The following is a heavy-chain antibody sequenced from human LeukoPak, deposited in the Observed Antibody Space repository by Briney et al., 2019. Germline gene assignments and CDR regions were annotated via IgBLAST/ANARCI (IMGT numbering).Heavy chain of an antibody. Sequence: SETLSLTCTVSGGSISSYYWSWIRQPPGKGLEWIGYIYYSGSTYYNPSLKSRVTISVDTSKNQFSLKLSSVTAADTAVYYCARQGLLGDYVWGSYRYTDYWGQGTLVTVSS. J-gene: IGHJ4*02. CDR1: GGSISSYY. CDR2: IYYSGST. CDR3: ARQGLLGDYVWGSYRYTDY. D-gene: IGHD3-16*02. V-gene: IGHV4-59*04.